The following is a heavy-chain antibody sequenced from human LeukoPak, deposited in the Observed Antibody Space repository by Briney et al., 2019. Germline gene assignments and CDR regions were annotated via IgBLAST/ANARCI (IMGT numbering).Heavy chain of an antibody. CDR3: AKDCGDYVSDY. CDR1: GFTFGDYT. CDR2: ISSSGSTI. J-gene: IGHJ4*02. Sequence: GGSLRLSCTASGFTFGDYTMTWVRQAPGKGLEWVSYISSSGSTIYYADSVKGRFTISRDNAKNSLYLQMNSLRAEDTAVYYCAKDCGDYVSDYWGQGTLVTVSS. V-gene: IGHV3-48*03. D-gene: IGHD4-17*01.